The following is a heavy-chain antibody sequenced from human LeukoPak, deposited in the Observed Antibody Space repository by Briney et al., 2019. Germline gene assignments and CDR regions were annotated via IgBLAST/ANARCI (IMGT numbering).Heavy chain of an antibody. CDR2: ISGSGGST. J-gene: IGHJ6*04. CDR3: AGYYTVTYGMDV. D-gene: IGHD4-17*01. CDR1: GFTFSSYA. V-gene: IGHV3-23*01. Sequence: PGGSLRLSCAASGFTFSSYAMSWVRQAPGKGLELVSAISGSGGSTYYADSVKGRFTISRDNSKNTLYLQMNSLRAEDTAVYYCAGYYTVTYGMDVWGKGTTVTVSS.